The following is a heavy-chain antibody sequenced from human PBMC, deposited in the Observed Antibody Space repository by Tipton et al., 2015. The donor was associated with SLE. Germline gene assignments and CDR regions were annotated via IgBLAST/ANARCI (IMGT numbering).Heavy chain of an antibody. Sequence: TLSLTCTLSGGSISSSNYYWGWIRQPPGKGLEWIGSIYYSGGTYYNPALKSRVTISVDTSKNQFFLKLTSVTAADTAFYYCARLPGASTSDFYSAFFGPPILGQGTMVIVSS. CDR1: GGSISSSNYY. D-gene: IGHD3-3*01. CDR2: IYYSGGT. CDR3: ARLPGASTSDFYSAFFGPPI. V-gene: IGHV4-39*07. J-gene: IGHJ3*02.